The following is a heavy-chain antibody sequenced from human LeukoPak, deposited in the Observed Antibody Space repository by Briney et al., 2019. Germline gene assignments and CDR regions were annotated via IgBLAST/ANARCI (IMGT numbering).Heavy chain of an antibody. D-gene: IGHD2-2*01. Sequence: VASVKVSCKASGYTFTGYYMHWVRQAPGQGLEWMGWINPNSGGTNYAQKFQGRVTMTRDTSLSTAYMELSRLRSDDTAVYYCARDCSSTSCSDYWGQGTLVTVSS. CDR3: ARDCSSTSCSDY. J-gene: IGHJ4*02. CDR1: GYTFTGYY. CDR2: INPNSGGT. V-gene: IGHV1-2*02.